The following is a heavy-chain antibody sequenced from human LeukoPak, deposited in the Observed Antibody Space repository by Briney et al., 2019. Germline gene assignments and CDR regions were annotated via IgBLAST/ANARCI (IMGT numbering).Heavy chain of an antibody. V-gene: IGHV4-4*07. Sequence: SETLSLTCTVSGGSISSYYWSWIRQPAGKGLEWIGRIYTSGSTNYNPSLKSRVTMSVDTSKNQFSLKLSSVTAADTAVYYCARLGSTVVWDYYYGMDVWGQGTTVTVSS. CDR3: ARLGSTVVWDYYYGMDV. CDR1: GGSISSYY. CDR2: IYTSGST. J-gene: IGHJ6*02. D-gene: IGHD4-23*01.